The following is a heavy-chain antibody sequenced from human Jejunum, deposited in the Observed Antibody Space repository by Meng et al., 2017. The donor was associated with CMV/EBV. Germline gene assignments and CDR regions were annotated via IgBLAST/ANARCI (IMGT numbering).Heavy chain of an antibody. J-gene: IGHJ4*02. CDR2: ISHSGIT. CDR1: GDSSSRNNY. Sequence: CAVSGDSSSRNNYWSWVRQPPGKGLEWIGEISHSGITKYTPSLKSRVTISVDKTKNYFSLNLISVTAADTGVYFCARSSGYWSLDYWGQGTLVTVSS. D-gene: IGHD2-8*02. CDR3: ARSSGYWSLDY. V-gene: IGHV4-4*01.